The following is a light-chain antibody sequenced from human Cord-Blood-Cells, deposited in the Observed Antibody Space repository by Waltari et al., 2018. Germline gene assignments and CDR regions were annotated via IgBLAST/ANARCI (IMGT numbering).Light chain of an antibody. CDR3: SSDAGSNNLV. CDR2: EVS. CDR1: SSDVGGYNY. J-gene: IGLJ2*01. V-gene: IGLV2-8*01. Sequence: QSALTQPPSASGSPGQSVTISCTGTSSDVGGYNYVSWYQQHPGKAPKLMIYEVSKRPSGVPDRFSGSKPGNTASLTVSGLQAEDEADYDCSSDAGSNNLVFGGGTKLTVL.